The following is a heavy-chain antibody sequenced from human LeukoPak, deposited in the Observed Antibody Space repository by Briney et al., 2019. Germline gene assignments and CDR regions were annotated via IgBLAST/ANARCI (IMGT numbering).Heavy chain of an antibody. V-gene: IGHV4-59*01. CDR1: GGSISSYY. D-gene: IGHD5-18*01. CDR2: IYYSGST. CDR3: ARGASGYSYG. Sequence: SETLSLTCTVSGGSISSYYWSWIRQPPGEGLEWIGSIYYSGSTNYNPSLKSRVTISIDTSKNQFSLNLSSVTAADTAVYYCARGASGYSYGWGQGTLVTVSS. J-gene: IGHJ4*02.